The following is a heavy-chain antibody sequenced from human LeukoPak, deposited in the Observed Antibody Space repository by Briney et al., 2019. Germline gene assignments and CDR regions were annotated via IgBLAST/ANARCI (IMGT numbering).Heavy chain of an antibody. Sequence: SGTLSLTCGVSGGSISSINWWSWVRQPPGQGLEWIGEISLSGVTNYNPSLKSRVTMSLDRSKNHLSLTLTSVTAADTAVYYCSRESGAFSPFGYWGQGALVTVSS. CDR2: ISLSGVT. CDR3: SRESGAFSPFGY. CDR1: GGSISSINW. D-gene: IGHD1-26*01. J-gene: IGHJ4*02. V-gene: IGHV4-4*02.